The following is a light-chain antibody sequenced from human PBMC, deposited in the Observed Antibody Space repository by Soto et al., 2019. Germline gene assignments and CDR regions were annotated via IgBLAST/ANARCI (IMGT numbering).Light chain of an antibody. J-gene: IGKJ1*01. CDR2: AAS. CDR3: QQSYSTPWT. Sequence: DIQMTQSLSSLSASVGDRVSITCRASQSISSYLNWYQQKPGEAPKVLIYAASSLQSGVPPRFSGSGSGTDFTLTISTLQPEDFATYYCQQSYSTPWTFGQGTKVEV. CDR1: QSISSY. V-gene: IGKV1-39*01.